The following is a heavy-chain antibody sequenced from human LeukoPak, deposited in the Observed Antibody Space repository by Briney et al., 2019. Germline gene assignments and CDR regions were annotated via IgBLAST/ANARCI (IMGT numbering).Heavy chain of an antibody. Sequence: GGSLRLSCAASGFTFSSYEMNWVRQAPGKGLEGVSYISSSGRTIYYADSVKGRFTISRDNAKNSLYLQMNSLRAEDTAVYYCARRHVIVAWGMDVWGQGTTVTVSS. D-gene: IGHD5-12*01. J-gene: IGHJ6*02. CDR1: GFTFSSYE. CDR3: ARRHVIVAWGMDV. CDR2: ISSSGRTI. V-gene: IGHV3-48*03.